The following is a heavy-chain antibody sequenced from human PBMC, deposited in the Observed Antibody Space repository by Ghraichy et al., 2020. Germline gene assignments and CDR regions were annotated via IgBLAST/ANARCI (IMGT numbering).Heavy chain of an antibody. CDR3: ARLFFYFDY. CDR1: GGSISSSSYY. Sequence: SETLSLTCTVSGGSISSSSYYWGWIRQPPGKGLEWIGSIYYSGSTYYNPSLKSRVTISVDTSKNQFSLKLSSVTAADTAVYYCARLFFYFDYWGQGTLVTVSS. D-gene: IGHD3-3*01. J-gene: IGHJ4*02. CDR2: IYYSGST. V-gene: IGHV4-39*01.